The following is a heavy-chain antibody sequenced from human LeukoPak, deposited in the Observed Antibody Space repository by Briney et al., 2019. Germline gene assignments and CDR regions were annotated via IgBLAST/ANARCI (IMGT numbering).Heavy chain of an antibody. D-gene: IGHD3-10*01. V-gene: IGHV4-34*01. J-gene: IGHJ4*02. CDR1: GGSFSGYY. CDR2: INHSGST. CDR3: ARGTGLLFGEPFSY. Sequence: SETLSLTCAVYGGSFSGYYWSWIRQPPGKGLEWIGEINHSGSTNYNPSLKSRVTISVDTSKNQFSLKLSSVTAADTAVYYCARGTGLLFGEPFSYWGQGTLVNVSS.